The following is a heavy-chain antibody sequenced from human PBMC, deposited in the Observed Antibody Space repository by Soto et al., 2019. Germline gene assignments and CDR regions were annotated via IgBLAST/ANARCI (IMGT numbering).Heavy chain of an antibody. CDR2: IIPIFGTA. CDR3: ARAGGRKSGGIDY. V-gene: IGHV1-69*13. D-gene: IGHD1-26*01. Sequence: SVXVSCKACGGTFSSYSINWVRQAPGQGLEWMGEIIPIFGTANYAQKFQGRVTITADESTSTAYMEMSRLRYEDTAVYYCARAGGRKSGGIDYWGQGTLVTVSS. J-gene: IGHJ4*02. CDR1: GGTFSSYS.